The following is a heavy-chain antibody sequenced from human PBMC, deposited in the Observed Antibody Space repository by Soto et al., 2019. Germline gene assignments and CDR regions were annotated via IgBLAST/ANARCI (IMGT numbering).Heavy chain of an antibody. CDR3: ARGGRRVEDRHYYYYGMDV. V-gene: IGHV1-69*13. D-gene: IGHD6-6*01. Sequence: ASVKVSCKASGGTFSSYAISWVRQAPGQGLEWMGGIIPIFGTANYAQKFQGRVTITADESTSTAYMELSSLRSEDTAVYYCARGGRRVEDRHYYYYGMDVWGQGTTVTVSS. CDR2: IIPIFGTA. CDR1: GGTFSSYA. J-gene: IGHJ6*02.